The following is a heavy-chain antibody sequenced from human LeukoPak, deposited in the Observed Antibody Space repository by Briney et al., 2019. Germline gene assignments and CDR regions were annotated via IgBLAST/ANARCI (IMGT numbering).Heavy chain of an antibody. CDR2: IYYSGST. J-gene: IGHJ4*02. CDR3: ARVAQSSSDC. V-gene: IGHV4-59*01. CDR1: GGSISSYY. D-gene: IGHD6-19*01. Sequence: SETLSLTCTVSGGSISSYYWSWIRQPPGKGLAWIGYIYYSGSTNYNPSLKSRVTISVDTSKNQFSLKLSSVTAADTAVYYCARVAQSSSDCWGQGTLVTVSS.